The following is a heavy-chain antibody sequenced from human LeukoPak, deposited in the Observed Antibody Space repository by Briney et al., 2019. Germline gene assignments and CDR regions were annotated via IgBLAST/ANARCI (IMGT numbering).Heavy chain of an antibody. CDR2: IDGSGGNI. CDR3: AKDSSVPYGITN. CDR1: GFTFSRYA. Sequence: GGSLRLSCVASGFTFSRYAMSWVRQAPGKGLEWVSAIDGSGGNIFYADSVKGRFTIPRDNSKNTLFPHMKGLRAEDTAVYFCAKDSSVPYGITNGGQGTLVTV. D-gene: IGHD5-24*01. J-gene: IGHJ4*02. V-gene: IGHV3-23*01.